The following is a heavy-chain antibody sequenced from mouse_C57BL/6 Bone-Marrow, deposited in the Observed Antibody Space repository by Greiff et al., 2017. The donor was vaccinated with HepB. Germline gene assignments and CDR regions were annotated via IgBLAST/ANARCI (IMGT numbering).Heavy chain of an antibody. D-gene: IGHD1-1*01. CDR2: IHPNSGST. Sequence: VKLQQPGAELVKPGASVKLSCKASGYTFTSYWMHWVKQRPGQGLEWIGMIHPNSGSTNYNEKFKSKATLTVDKSSSTAYMQLSSLTSEDSAVYYCARWVVATRIAMDYWGQGTSVTVSS. J-gene: IGHJ4*01. CDR1: GYTFTSYW. CDR3: ARWVVATRIAMDY. V-gene: IGHV1-64*01.